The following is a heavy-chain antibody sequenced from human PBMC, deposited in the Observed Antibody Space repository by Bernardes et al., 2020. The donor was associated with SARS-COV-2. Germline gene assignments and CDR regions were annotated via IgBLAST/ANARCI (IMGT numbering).Heavy chain of an antibody. D-gene: IGHD6-13*01. J-gene: IGHJ6*02. CDR3: AREFMGSQQPVVGEYYGMDV. V-gene: IGHV3-7*01. CDR2: IRRDGSEK. CDR1: GFSVSAFW. Sequence: GGSLILSCTASGFSVSAFWMTWVRQAPGKGLEWVANIRRDGSEKHYADSVKGRFTISRDNAKNSIYLQVNSLRAEDTAVYYCAREFMGSQQPVVGEYYGMDVWGQGTTVTVSS.